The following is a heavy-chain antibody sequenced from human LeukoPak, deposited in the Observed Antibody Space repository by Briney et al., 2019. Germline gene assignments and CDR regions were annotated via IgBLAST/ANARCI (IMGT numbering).Heavy chain of an antibody. D-gene: IGHD6-13*01. CDR3: ARISSSNWYNERGAFDV. Sequence: SETLSLTCTISGGSISSYYWSWIRQPPGKGLEWIGFVYYTGSTNYSPSLKSRVTISVDTSKNQFSLKLRSVTAADTAVYYCARISSSNWYNERGAFDVWGQGTMVTVSS. J-gene: IGHJ3*01. V-gene: IGHV4-59*01. CDR2: VYYTGST. CDR1: GGSISSYY.